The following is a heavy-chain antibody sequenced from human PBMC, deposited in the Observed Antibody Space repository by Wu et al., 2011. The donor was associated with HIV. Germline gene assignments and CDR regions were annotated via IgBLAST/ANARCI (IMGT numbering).Heavy chain of an antibody. V-gene: IGHV1-18*01. Sequence: QVQLAQSGPEVKKPGASVKVSCKASGYTFTNYAISWVRQAPGQGLEWMGWISGYNGDTNYVQKLKGRVTMTTDTSTNTAYMELRSLTSDDTAVYYCARDGYCLGTRCHDGVLDYWGQGTLVTVSS. CDR3: ARDGYCLGTRCHDGVLDY. J-gene: IGHJ4*02. CDR2: ISGYNGDT. CDR1: GYTFTNYA. D-gene: IGHD2-2*03.